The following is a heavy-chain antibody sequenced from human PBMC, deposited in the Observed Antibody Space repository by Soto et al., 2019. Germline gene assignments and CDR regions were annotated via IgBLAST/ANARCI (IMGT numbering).Heavy chain of an antibody. J-gene: IGHJ5*02. V-gene: IGHV4-38-2*01. Sequence: SETLSLTCGVSGYSISSVYYWGWIRQPPGKGLQWIGQIYHSGTTYYNPSLKSRVTISVDTSKNQFSLKMSSVTAADTAVYYCATFWGGGIYSQVDXWGQGTLVTVSX. D-gene: IGHD3-16*01. CDR3: ATFWGGGIYSQVDX. CDR1: GYSISSVYY. CDR2: IYHSGTT.